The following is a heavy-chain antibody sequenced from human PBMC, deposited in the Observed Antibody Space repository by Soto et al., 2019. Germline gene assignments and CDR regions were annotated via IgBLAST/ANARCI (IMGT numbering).Heavy chain of an antibody. V-gene: IGHV4-30-2*01. CDR2: MYHSGST. J-gene: IGHJ4*02. CDR3: VTAAIQGHQVEGQPPTSQTLDY. Sequence: SETLSLTCAVSGGSISSGGYSWSWIRQPPGKGLEWIGYMYHSGSTYYNPSLKSRVTISVDTSKNQFSLKMTSMTAADTAVYYCVTAAIQGHQVEGQPPTSQTLDYWGQGILVTVSS. D-gene: IGHD6-25*01. CDR1: GGSISSGGYS.